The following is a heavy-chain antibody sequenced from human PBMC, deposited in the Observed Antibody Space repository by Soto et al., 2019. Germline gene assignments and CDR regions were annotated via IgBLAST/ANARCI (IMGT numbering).Heavy chain of an antibody. Sequence: QITLKESGPTLVKPTQTLTLTCTFSGFSLSTNGVGVGWIRQTPGKALEWLALIYWDDDKRYSPSLKRRLTMTKDTVKIQVVLTMTNLDPADTATYYCAHIRTLAFPLDFWGQETLVSVS. J-gene: IGHJ4*02. CDR3: AHIRTLAFPLDF. V-gene: IGHV2-5*02. CDR2: IYWDDDK. D-gene: IGHD3-3*02. CDR1: GFSLSTNGVG.